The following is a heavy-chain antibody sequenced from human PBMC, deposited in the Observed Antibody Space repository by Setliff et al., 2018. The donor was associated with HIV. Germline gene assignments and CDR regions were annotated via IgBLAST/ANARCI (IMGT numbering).Heavy chain of an antibody. Sequence: PGESLKISCKASGDKSMTYWIGWVRQMPGKGLEWMGIIFPGDSDTKYSPSFEGQVTISADKSINTAYLQWTSLRASDTAMYYCAKHMVRGAITGEAFDVWGQGTMGTVS. D-gene: IGHD3-10*01. V-gene: IGHV5-51*01. J-gene: IGHJ3*01. CDR1: GDKSMTYW. CDR2: IFPGDSDT. CDR3: AKHMVRGAITGEAFDV.